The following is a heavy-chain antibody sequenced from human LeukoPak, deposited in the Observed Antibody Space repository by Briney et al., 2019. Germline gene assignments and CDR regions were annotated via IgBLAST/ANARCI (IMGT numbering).Heavy chain of an antibody. CDR1: AGSISSYY. CDR3: ARVNWDSSSWNCLDY. J-gene: IGHJ4*02. CDR2: IYTSGST. D-gene: IGHD6-13*01. Sequence: PSETLSLTCTVSAGSISSYYWSWIRQPAGKGLEWIGRIYTSGSTNYNPSLKSRVTMSVDTSKNQFSLKLSSVTAADTAVYYCARVNWDSSSWNCLDYRGQGTLVTVSS. V-gene: IGHV4-4*07.